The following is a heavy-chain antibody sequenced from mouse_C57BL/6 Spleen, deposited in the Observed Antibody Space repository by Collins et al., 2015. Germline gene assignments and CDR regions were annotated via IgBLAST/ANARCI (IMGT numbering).Heavy chain of an antibody. Sequence: EVKLEESGGGLVQPGGSMKLSCVASGFTFSNYWMNWVRQSPEKGLEWVAEIRLKSNNFATHYAESVKGRFTISRDDSKSSVYLQMNNLRAEDTGIYYCTRDWKSWYFDVWGAGTTVTVSS. V-gene: IGHV6-6*02. CDR1: GFTFSNYW. J-gene: IGHJ1*01. CDR2: IRLKSNNFAT. CDR3: TRDWKSWYFDV.